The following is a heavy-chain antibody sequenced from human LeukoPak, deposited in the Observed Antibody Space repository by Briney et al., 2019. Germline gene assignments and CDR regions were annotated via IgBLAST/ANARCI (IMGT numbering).Heavy chain of an antibody. D-gene: IGHD3-10*02. V-gene: IGHV3-23*01. CDR3: ARDLHYYVAMDV. CDR1: GFTFRNYA. CDR2: ISGSGGNT. Sequence: GGSLRLSCAASGFTFRNYAMNWVRQAPGKGLEWVSVISGSGGNTYYADSVKGRSSLSRDNSKNTLYLQLNSLRAEDTALYYCARDLHYYVAMDVWGQGTTVTVSS. J-gene: IGHJ6*02.